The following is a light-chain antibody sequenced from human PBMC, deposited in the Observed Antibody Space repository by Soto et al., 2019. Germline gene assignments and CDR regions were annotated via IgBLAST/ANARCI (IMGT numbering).Light chain of an antibody. CDR3: QQYNSYRT. Sequence: IVLTHSPATLSLSKGERATLSCRASQSVSVYLAWFQQKPGQPPRLLIYDASKRATGIPPRFSGSGSGTEFTLTISSLQPDDFATYYCQQYNSYRTFGQRSIV. V-gene: IGKV3-11*01. J-gene: IGKJ1*01. CDR1: QSVSVY. CDR2: DAS.